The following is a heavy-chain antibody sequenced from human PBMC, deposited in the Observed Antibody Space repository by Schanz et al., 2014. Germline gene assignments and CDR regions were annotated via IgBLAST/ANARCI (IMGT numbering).Heavy chain of an antibody. CDR1: GFAFSSYG. CDR3: AKYRGYYRVSGSYRELAY. J-gene: IGHJ4*02. CDR2: IGVDGTTT. D-gene: IGHD3-10*01. V-gene: IGHV3-23*01. Sequence: EVQLLESGGGLVQPGGSLRLSCLASGFAFSSYGMNWLRQAPGKGLEWVSVIGVDGTTTYYADSVKGRFTISRDNSKNTLYLQMNSLRPEDMAVYYCAKYRGYYRVSGSYRELAYWGQGTLVTVSS.